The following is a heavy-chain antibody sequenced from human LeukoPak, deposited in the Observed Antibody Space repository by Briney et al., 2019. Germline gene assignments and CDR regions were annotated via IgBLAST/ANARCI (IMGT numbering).Heavy chain of an antibody. D-gene: IGHD5-12*01. CDR2: ISSSSSYI. V-gene: IGHV3-21*04. J-gene: IGHJ4*02. CDR1: GFTFSSYS. Sequence: PGGSLRLSCAASGFTFSSYSMNWVRQAPGKGLEWVSSISSSSSYIYYADSVKGRFTISSDNSKNTLYLQMNSLRAEDTAVYYRAKVVSGLFYYFDYWGQGTLVTVSS. CDR3: AKVVSGLFYYFDY.